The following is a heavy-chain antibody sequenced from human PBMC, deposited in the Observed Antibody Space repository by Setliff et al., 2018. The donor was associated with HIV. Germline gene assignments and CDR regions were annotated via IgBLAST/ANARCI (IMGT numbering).Heavy chain of an antibody. CDR2: ISNSGSTK. Sequence: GGFLRLSCAASGFIFSDYYMSWIRQAPGKGLEWLSYISNSGSTKYYADSVMGRFTISRDNAENSLYLQMNSLRAADTAVYYCVRWRGAQSEFDHWGQGTLVTVSS. V-gene: IGHV3-11*01. CDR3: VRWRGAQSEFDH. D-gene: IGHD3-3*01. J-gene: IGHJ4*02. CDR1: GFIFSDYY.